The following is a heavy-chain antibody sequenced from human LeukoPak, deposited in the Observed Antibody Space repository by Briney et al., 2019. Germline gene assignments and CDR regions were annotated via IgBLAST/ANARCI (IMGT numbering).Heavy chain of an antibody. CDR2: IKSKVNGETI. Sequence: GGSLRLSCAASGFTFSDYYMSWIRQAPGKGLDWVGRIKSKVNGETIEYAAPVKGRFTISRDDSKSTVYLQMNSLKIEDTAVYYCATGGYYLDYWGQGTLVTVSS. CDR1: GFTFSDYY. J-gene: IGHJ4*02. D-gene: IGHD3-3*01. CDR3: ATGGYYLDY. V-gene: IGHV3-15*01.